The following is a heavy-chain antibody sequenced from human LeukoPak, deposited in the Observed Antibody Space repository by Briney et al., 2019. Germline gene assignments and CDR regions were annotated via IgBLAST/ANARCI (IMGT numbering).Heavy chain of an antibody. J-gene: IGHJ4*02. V-gene: IGHV5-51*01. CDR3: ATSGYSDYAPDY. Sequence: GESLQISCKGSGYSFTNYWIDWVRQMLGKGLEWMGIIYPGDSDTRYSPSFQGQVTISADKSISTACLQWSSLQASDTAMYYCATSGYSDYAPDYWGQGTLVTVSS. CDR2: IYPGDSDT. D-gene: IGHD5-12*01. CDR1: GYSFTNYW.